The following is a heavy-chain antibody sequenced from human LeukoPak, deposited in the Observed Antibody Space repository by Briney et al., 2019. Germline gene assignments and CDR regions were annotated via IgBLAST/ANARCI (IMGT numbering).Heavy chain of an antibody. D-gene: IGHD6-19*01. CDR1: GYTFTGYY. J-gene: IGHJ4*02. CDR2: INPNSGGT. CDR3: ATRTKGYSSGWYYFDY. V-gene: IGHV1-2*02. Sequence: GALVKVSCKASGYTFTGYYMHWVRQAPGQGLEWMGWINPNSGGTNYAQKFQGRVTMTRDTSISTGYMELSRLRSDDTAVYYCATRTKGYSSGWYYFDYWGQGTLVTVSS.